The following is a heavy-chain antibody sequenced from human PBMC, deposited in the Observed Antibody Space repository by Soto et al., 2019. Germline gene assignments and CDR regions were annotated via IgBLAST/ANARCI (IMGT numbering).Heavy chain of an antibody. CDR2: ISSSSSYI. V-gene: IGHV3-21*01. CDR1: GFTFSSYS. CDR3: ARDSQTKPNTMIVVVMDY. D-gene: IGHD3-22*01. J-gene: IGHJ4*02. Sequence: GGSLRLSCAASGFTFSSYSMNRVRQAPGKGLEWVSSISSSSSYIYYADSVKGRFTISRDNAKNSLYLQMNSLRAEDTAVYYCARDSQTKPNTMIVVVMDYWGQGTLVTVSS.